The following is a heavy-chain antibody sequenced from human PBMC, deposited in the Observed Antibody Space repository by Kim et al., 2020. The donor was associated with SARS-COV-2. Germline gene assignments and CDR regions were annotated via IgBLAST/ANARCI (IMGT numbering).Heavy chain of an antibody. J-gene: IGHJ4*02. Sequence: ASVKVSCKASGYTFTSYAMNWVRQAPGQGLEWMGWINTNTGNPTYAQGFTGRFVFSLDTSVSTAYLQISSLKAEDTAVYYCARGTMGLDVPLLDYWGQGTLVTVSS. D-gene: IGHD1-1*01. V-gene: IGHV7-4-1*02. CDR1: GYTFTSYA. CDR2: INTNTGNP. CDR3: ARGTMGLDVPLLDY.